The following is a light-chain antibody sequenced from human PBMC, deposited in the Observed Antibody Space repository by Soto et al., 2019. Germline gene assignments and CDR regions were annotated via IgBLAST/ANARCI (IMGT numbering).Light chain of an antibody. CDR3: SSFTTSYFYV. CDR2: GVT. V-gene: IGLV2-14*01. CDR1: YNY. Sequence: YNYVSWYQQHPGKAPKLLIHGVTRRPSGVSSRFSASKSAYTASLTISGLQAEDEANYYCSSFTTSYFYVFGPGTKVTVL. J-gene: IGLJ1*01.